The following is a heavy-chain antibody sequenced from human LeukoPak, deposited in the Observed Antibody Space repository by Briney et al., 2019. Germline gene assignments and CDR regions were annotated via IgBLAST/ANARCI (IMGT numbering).Heavy chain of an antibody. CDR1: GGSISSYY. V-gene: IGHV4-59*01. J-gene: IGHJ5*02. Sequence: SETLSLTCTASGGSISSYYWNWIRQPPGKGLEWLGYVYYSGSTNYNPSLKSRLTISVDTSKNQFSLKLSSVTAADTAVYYCARNRKQWLRGPFDPWGQGTLVTVSS. D-gene: IGHD6-19*01. CDR3: ARNRKQWLRGPFDP. CDR2: VYYSGST.